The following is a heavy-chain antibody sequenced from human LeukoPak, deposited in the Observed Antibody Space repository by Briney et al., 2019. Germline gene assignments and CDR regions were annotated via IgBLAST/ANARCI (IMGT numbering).Heavy chain of an antibody. V-gene: IGHV3-30*03. D-gene: IGHD6-13*01. CDR2: ISYDGSNK. J-gene: IGHJ4*02. Sequence: PGGSLRLSCAASGFTFSSYGMHWVRQAPGKGLEWVAVISYDGSNKYYADSVKGRFTISRDNSKNTLYLQMNSLRAEDTAVYYCAXDHXKAAAGGYYFDYWGQGTLVTVSS. CDR3: AXDHXKAAAGGYYFDY. CDR1: GFTFSSYG.